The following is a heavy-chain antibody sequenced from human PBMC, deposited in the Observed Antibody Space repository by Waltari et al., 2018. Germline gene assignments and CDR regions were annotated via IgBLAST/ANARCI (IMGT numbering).Heavy chain of an antibody. J-gene: IGHJ6*02. D-gene: IGHD1-1*01. CDR1: GFTFSSFW. CDR3: ARVSRRTYRSPVPGRHYYYGMDV. V-gene: IGHV3-74*03. CDR2: ISTYASDQ. Sequence: EEQLVESGGGLVQPGDSLRLSCAASGFTFSSFWMNWVRQAPGKGPLWVSRISTYASDQTYADSGKGRFTISRDNARNTLYLQINRLRAEDTAVYFCARVSRRTYRSPVPGRHYYYGMDVWGQGTTVTVSS.